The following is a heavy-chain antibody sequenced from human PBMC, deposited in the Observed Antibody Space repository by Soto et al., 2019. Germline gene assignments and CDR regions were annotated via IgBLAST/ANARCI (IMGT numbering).Heavy chain of an antibody. CDR3: ARDRFTYSSSLSPFDP. CDR1: GFTFSSYG. Sequence: GGSLRLSCAASGFTFSSYGMHWVRQAPGKGLEWVAVIWYDGSNKYYADSVKGRFTISRDNSKNTLYLQMNSLRAEDTAVYYCARDRFTYSSSLSPFDPWGQGTLVTVSS. CDR2: IWYDGSNK. J-gene: IGHJ5*02. V-gene: IGHV3-33*01. D-gene: IGHD6-13*01.